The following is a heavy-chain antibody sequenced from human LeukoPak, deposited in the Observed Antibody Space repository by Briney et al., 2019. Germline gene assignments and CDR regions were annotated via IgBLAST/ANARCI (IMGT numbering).Heavy chain of an antibody. CDR1: GGSISRSSYY. CDR2: LLYSGST. CDR3: AREGDGYSYIEY. D-gene: IGHD5-24*01. Sequence: SETLSLTCTVSGGSISRSSYYWGWMRQPPGKGLEWIGSLLYSGSTYYKPSLKSRVTISVDTSKNQFPLKLSSVTAADTAVYYCAREGDGYSYIEYWGQGTLVTVSS. J-gene: IGHJ4*02. V-gene: IGHV4-39*06.